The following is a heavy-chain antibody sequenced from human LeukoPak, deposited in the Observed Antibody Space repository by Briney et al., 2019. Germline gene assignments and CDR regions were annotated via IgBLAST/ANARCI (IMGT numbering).Heavy chain of an antibody. V-gene: IGHV3-43*02. Sequence: PGGSLRLSCAASGCTFDDYAMHWVRQAPGKGLEWVSLISGDGGSTYYADFVKGRFTISRDNSKNSLYLQMSSLRTEDTALYYCARDTLSGRYWATRTNFDYWGQGTLVTVSS. CDR3: ARDTLSGRYWATRTNFDY. J-gene: IGHJ4*02. CDR2: ISGDGGST. D-gene: IGHD1-26*01. CDR1: GCTFDDYA.